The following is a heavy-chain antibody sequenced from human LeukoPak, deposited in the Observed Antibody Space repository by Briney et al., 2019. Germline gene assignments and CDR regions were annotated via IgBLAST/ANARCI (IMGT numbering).Heavy chain of an antibody. CDR2: IIPIFGTA. CDR1: GGTFSSYA. D-gene: IGHD5-18*01. V-gene: IGHV1-69*05. Sequence: SVKVSCKASGGTFSSYAISWVRQAPGQGLEWMGRIIPIFGTANYAQKFQGRVTITTDESTSTAYMELSSLRSEDTAVYYCASEAMADAFDIWGQGTMVTVSS. J-gene: IGHJ3*02. CDR3: ASEAMADAFDI.